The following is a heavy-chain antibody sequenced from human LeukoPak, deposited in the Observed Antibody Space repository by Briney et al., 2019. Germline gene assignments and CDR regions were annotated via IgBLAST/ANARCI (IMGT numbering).Heavy chain of an antibody. Sequence: SETLSLTCTVSGGSITSSNYYWGWIRQPPGKGLEWIGSIYYSGSTYYNPSLKSRVTISVDTSKNQFSLKLSSVTAADTAVYYCARHTIGGDYYYYYMDVWGKGTTVTISS. V-gene: IGHV4-39*01. CDR2: IYYSGST. CDR1: GGSITSSNYY. J-gene: IGHJ6*03. D-gene: IGHD3-10*01. CDR3: ARHTIGGDYYYYYMDV.